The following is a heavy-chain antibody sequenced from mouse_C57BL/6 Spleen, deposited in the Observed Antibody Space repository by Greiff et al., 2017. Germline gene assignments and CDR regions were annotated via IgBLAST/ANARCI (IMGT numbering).Heavy chain of an antibody. CDR2: IDPEDGDT. J-gene: IGHJ2*01. CDR1: GFNIKDYY. D-gene: IGHD1-1*01. CDR3: TTSFLITTVGNPPDY. Sequence: VQLQQSGAELVRPGASVKLSCTASGFNIKDYYMHWVKQRPEQGLEWIGRIDPEDGDTEYAPKFQGKATMTADTSSNTAYLQLSILTSEDTAVYYCTTSFLITTVGNPPDYWGQGTTLTVSS. V-gene: IGHV14-1*01.